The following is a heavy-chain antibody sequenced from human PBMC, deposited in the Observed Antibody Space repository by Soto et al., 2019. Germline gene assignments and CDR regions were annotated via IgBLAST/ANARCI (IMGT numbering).Heavy chain of an antibody. J-gene: IGHJ4*02. Sequence: SETLSLTCTVSGGSISSYYWSWIRQPPGKGLEWIGYIYYSGSTNYNPSLKSRVTISVDTSKNQFSLKLSSVTAADTAVYYCARAVVEGYDSSGNTFDYWGQGTLVTVSS. D-gene: IGHD3-22*01. CDR3: ARAVVEGYDSSGNTFDY. V-gene: IGHV4-59*01. CDR1: GGSISSYY. CDR2: IYYSGST.